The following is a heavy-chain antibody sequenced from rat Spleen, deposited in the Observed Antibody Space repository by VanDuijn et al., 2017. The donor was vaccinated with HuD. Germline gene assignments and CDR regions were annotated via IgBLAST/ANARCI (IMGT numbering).Heavy chain of an antibody. J-gene: IGHJ2*01. CDR3: TRGGGYNSYFDY. CDR1: GFTFSHYD. Sequence: EVQLVESDGGLVQPGRSMRLSCAASGFTFSHYDMAWIRQAPGKGLEWVASITNTGGSIYYPDSVKGRFTISRDNAQNTLYLQMNSLRSEDTATYYCTRGGGYNSYFDYWGQGVMVTVSS. D-gene: IGHD1-4*01. V-gene: IGHV5-31*01. CDR2: ITNTGGSI.